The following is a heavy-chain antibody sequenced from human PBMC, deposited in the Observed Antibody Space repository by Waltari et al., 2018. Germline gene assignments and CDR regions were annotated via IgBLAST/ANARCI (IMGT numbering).Heavy chain of an antibody. J-gene: IGHJ2*01. D-gene: IGHD1-26*01. V-gene: IGHV2-70*04. CDR3: ARLLGPAAHWYFDL. CDR2: IDWDDEK. Sequence: QVTLEESGPALVKPTQTLTLTCSVSGFSLNTYGMRVTWIRQPTGKDLEWLARIDWDDEKFFNRSLESRLTISKDSSKNQVVLIVANVDPTDTATYYCARLLGPAAHWYFDLWGRGTLVTVSS. CDR1: GFSLNTYGMR.